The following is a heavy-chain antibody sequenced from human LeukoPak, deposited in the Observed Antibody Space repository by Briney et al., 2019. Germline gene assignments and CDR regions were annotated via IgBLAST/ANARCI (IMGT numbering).Heavy chain of an antibody. CDR1: GYSFTSYW. J-gene: IGHJ5*02. V-gene: IGHV5-51*01. CDR2: IYPGDSDT. CDR3: ARLGARLYGSGSSNWFDP. D-gene: IGHD3-10*01. Sequence: GESLKISCKGSGYSFTSYWIGWVRQMPGKGLEWMGIIYPGDSDTRYSPSFQGQVTISADKSISTAYLQWSSLKASDTAMYYCARLGARLYGSGSSNWFDPWGQGTLVTVSS.